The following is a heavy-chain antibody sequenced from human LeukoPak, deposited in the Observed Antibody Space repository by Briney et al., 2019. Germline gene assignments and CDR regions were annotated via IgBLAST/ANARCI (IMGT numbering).Heavy chain of an antibody. CDR2: ISSSGSTI. Sequence: GGSLRLSCAASGFTFSDYYMSWIRQAPGKGLEWVSYISSSGSTIYYANSVKGRFTISRDNAKNSLYLQMNSLRAEDTAVYYCARAPWWLPYYYYYMDVWGKGTTVTVSS. D-gene: IGHD5-12*01. V-gene: IGHV3-11*01. J-gene: IGHJ6*03. CDR3: ARAPWWLPYYYYYMDV. CDR1: GFTFSDYY.